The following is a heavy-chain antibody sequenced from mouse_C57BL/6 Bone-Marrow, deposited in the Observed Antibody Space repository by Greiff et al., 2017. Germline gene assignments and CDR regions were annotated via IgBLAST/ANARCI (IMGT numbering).Heavy chain of an antibody. CDR1: GYTFTSYW. Sequence: QVQLQQPGAELVKPGASVKMSCKASGYTFTSYWITWVKQRPGPGLEWIGDIYPGSGSTNYNEKFKSKATLTVDTSSSTAYMQLSSLTSVDSAVYYCARRGQLRPSYAMDYWGQGTSVTVSS. CDR3: ARRGQLRPSYAMDY. CDR2: IYPGSGST. J-gene: IGHJ4*01. V-gene: IGHV1-55*01. D-gene: IGHD3-2*02.